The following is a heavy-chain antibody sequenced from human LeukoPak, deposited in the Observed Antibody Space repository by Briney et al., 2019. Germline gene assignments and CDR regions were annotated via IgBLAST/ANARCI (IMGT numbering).Heavy chain of an antibody. J-gene: IGHJ3*02. CDR2: INPSGGST. Sequence: ASVKVSCKASGYTFTSYGISWVRQAPGQGLEWMGIINPSGGSTSYAQKFQGRVTMTRDTSTSTVYMELSSLRSEDTAVYYCARDHPYSGSHLGDAFDIWGQGTMVTVSS. V-gene: IGHV1-46*01. D-gene: IGHD1-26*01. CDR3: ARDHPYSGSHLGDAFDI. CDR1: GYTFTSYG.